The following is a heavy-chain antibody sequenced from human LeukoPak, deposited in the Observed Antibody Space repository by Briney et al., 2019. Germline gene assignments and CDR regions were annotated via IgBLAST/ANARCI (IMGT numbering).Heavy chain of an antibody. CDR1: GGSFSGYY. CDR2: INHSGST. D-gene: IGHD2-21*02. J-gene: IGHJ6*03. CDR3: ARVSDGYCGGDCYYYYMDV. Sequence: SETLSLTCAVYGGSFSGYYWSWIRQPPGKGLEWIGEINHSGSTNYNSSLKSRVTISVDTSKNQFSLKLSSVTAADTAVYYCARVSDGYCGGDCYYYYMDVWGKGTTVTVSS. V-gene: IGHV4-34*01.